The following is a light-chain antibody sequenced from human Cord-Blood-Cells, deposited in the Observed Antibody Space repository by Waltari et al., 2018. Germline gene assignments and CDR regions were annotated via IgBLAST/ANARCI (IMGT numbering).Light chain of an antibody. CDR1: SSDVGGYNY. J-gene: IGLJ1*01. CDR3: SSYTSSSTHNYV. Sequence: QSALTQPASVSGSPGQSITISCTGTSSDVGGYNYVSWYQQHPGKAPNLMIYDVSNRPSGVSNRFSGSKSGNTASLTISVLQAEDEADYYCSSYTSSSTHNYVFGTGTKVTVL. V-gene: IGLV2-14*03. CDR2: DVS.